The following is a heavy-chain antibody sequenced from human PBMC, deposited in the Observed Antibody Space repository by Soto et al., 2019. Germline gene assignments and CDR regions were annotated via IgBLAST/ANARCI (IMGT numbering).Heavy chain of an antibody. V-gene: IGHV1-2*04. D-gene: IGHD3-22*01. J-gene: IGHJ4*02. Sequence: GASVQVSCMASGYTFTGYYMHWVRQAPGQGLEWMGWINPNSGGTNYAQKFQGWVTMTRDTSISTAYMELSRLRSDDTAVCYCARSTSPDSSGYLGFDYWGQGTLVTVSS. CDR3: ARSTSPDSSGYLGFDY. CDR2: INPNSGGT. CDR1: GYTFTGYY.